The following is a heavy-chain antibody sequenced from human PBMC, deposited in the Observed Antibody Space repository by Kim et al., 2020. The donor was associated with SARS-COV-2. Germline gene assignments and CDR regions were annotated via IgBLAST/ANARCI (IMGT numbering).Heavy chain of an antibody. V-gene: IGHV3-23*01. Sequence: GGSLRLSCAVSGGTFRTFVMNWVRQAPGRGLEWVSTISRTGVTTCYAESVKGRFTITRDNFNNTLSLQMNSLRAEDTAIYYCTKELFGAIWGQWALGTVS. CDR1: GGTFRTFV. CDR2: ISRTGVTT. D-gene: IGHD3-16*01. CDR3: TKELFGAI. J-gene: IGHJ1*01.